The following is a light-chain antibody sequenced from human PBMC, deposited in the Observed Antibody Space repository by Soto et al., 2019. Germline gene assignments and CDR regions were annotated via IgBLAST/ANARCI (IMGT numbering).Light chain of an antibody. J-gene: IGKJ4*01. V-gene: IGKV3-15*01. CDR3: QQYNNWPLT. Sequence: EIVMTQSPATLSVSPGERATLSCRASQSVSSNLAWYQQKHGQAPRLLIYGASTRATGIPARFSGSGSGTELTITISSLQSEDFEVYYCQQYNNWPLTFGGGTKVDIK. CDR2: GAS. CDR1: QSVSSN.